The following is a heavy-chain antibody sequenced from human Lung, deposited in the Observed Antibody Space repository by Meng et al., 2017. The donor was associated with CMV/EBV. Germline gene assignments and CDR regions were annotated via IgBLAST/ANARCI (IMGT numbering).Heavy chain of an antibody. CDR2: IKQDGSEK. J-gene: IGHJ6*02. Sequence: GGSXRLXCAASGFTFSSYWMSWVRQAPGKGLEWVANIKQDGSEKYYVDSVKGRFTISRDNAKNSLYLQMNSLRAEDTAVYYCARDSASVGSGYYYYYGMDVWXQGTTVTVSS. V-gene: IGHV3-7*01. CDR3: ARDSASVGSGYYYYYGMDV. D-gene: IGHD2-15*01. CDR1: GFTFSSYW.